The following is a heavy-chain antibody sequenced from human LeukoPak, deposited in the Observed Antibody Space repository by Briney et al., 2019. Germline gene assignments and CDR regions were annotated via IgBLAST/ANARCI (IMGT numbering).Heavy chain of an antibody. J-gene: IGHJ4*02. CDR2: INPSGGST. V-gene: IGHV1-46*01. CDR1: GYTFTGYY. D-gene: IGHD2-8*02. Sequence: ASVKVSCKASGYTFTGYYMHWVRQAPGQGLEWMGRINPSGGSTSYAQKFQGRVTMTRDTSTSTVYMELSSLRSEDTAVYYCARDRGQTLPGGYWGQGTLVTVSS. CDR3: ARDRGQTLPGGY.